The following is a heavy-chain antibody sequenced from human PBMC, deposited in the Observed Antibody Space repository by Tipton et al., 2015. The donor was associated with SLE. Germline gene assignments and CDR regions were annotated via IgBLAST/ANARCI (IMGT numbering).Heavy chain of an antibody. V-gene: IGHV4-59*01. CDR1: GGSISSYY. CDR3: ARSRGGASRAFDY. J-gene: IGHJ4*02. D-gene: IGHD3-16*01. CDR2: LYYSGST. Sequence: LRLSCTVSGGSISSYYWSWIRQPPGKGLEWIVYLYYSGSTNYNPPPKSRVTISVDTSKNQFSLKLSSVTAADTAVYYCARSRGGASRAFDYWGQGTLVIVSS.